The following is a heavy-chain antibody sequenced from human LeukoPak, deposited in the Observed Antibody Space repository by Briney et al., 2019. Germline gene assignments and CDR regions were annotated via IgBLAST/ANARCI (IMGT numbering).Heavy chain of an antibody. CDR3: ARVADFWSGYYYFDY. V-gene: IGHV3-53*01. CDR1: GFIVSSNY. D-gene: IGHD3-3*01. J-gene: IGHJ4*02. CDR2: IYSGGRT. Sequence: GGSLRLSCVASGFIVSSNYMSWVRQAPGKGLEWVSVIYSGGRTYYADSVKGRFTISRDNAKNSLYLQMNSLRAEDTAVYYCARVADFWSGYYYFDYWGQGTLVTVSS.